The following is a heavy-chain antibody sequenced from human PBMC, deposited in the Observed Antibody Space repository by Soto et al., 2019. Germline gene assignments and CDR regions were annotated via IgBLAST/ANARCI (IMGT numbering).Heavy chain of an antibody. CDR3: ARESEDYGDYVADY. J-gene: IGHJ4*02. Sequence: EVQLVESGGGLVQPGGSLRLSCAASGFTFSSYSMNWVRQAPGKGLEWVSYISSSSSTIYYADSVKGRFTISRDNAKNSLYLQMNSLRDEDTAVYYCARESEDYGDYVADYWGQGTLVTVSS. V-gene: IGHV3-48*02. D-gene: IGHD4-17*01. CDR2: ISSSSSTI. CDR1: GFTFSSYS.